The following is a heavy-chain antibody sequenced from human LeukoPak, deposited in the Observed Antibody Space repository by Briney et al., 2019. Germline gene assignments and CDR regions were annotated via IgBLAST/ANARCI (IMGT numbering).Heavy chain of an antibody. V-gene: IGHV1-3*01. CDR1: GYSFTSYA. CDR3: ATLEPEPGDFGGLAY. D-gene: IGHD4-17*01. CDR2: ISAGNNDT. Sequence: ASVKVSCKASGYSFTSYAMHWVRQAPGQGLEWMAWISAGNNDTKYSQKFQARVTITRDTSAKTVYMELSSLRSEDTAVYYCATLEPEPGDFGGLAYWGQGTLVTVSS. J-gene: IGHJ4*02.